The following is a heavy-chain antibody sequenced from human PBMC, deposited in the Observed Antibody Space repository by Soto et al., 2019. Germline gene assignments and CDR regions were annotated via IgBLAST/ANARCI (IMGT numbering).Heavy chain of an antibody. D-gene: IGHD6-19*01. V-gene: IGHV1-18*01. CDR2: ISAYNGNT. J-gene: IGHJ6*03. CDR1: GYTFTSYG. Sequence: ASVKVSCKASGYTFTSYGISWVRQAPGQGLEWMGWISAYNGNTNYAQKLQGRVTMTTDTSTSTAYMELRSLRSDDTAVYYCAREGGIAVAGTLTRYYYYMDVWGKGTTVTVSS. CDR3: AREGGIAVAGTLTRYYYYMDV.